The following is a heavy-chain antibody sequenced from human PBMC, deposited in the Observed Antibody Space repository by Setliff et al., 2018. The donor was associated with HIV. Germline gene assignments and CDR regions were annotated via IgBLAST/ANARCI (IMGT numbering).Heavy chain of an antibody. CDR1: GFTFSNFA. J-gene: IGHJ6*02. CDR3: AKDFPPPNGMDV. V-gene: IGHV3-23*02. Sequence: PGGSLRLSCAASGFTFSNFAMSWVRQVPGKGLEWVSTISGGGGTTYDGDSVKGRFTSSRDNSKNTLYLQMNSLRPEDTAVYYCAKDFPPPNGMDVWGQGTTVTAP. CDR2: ISGGGGTT.